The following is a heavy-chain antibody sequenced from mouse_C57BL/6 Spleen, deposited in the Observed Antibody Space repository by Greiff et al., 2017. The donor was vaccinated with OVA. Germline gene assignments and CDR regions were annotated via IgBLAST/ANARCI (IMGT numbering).Heavy chain of an antibody. CDR1: GYTFTDYE. CDR3: TRWGYYIDY. V-gene: IGHV1-15*01. D-gene: IGHD3-1*01. CDR2: IDPETGGT. J-gene: IGHJ2*01. Sequence: VQLQESGAELVRPGASVTLSCKASGYTFTDYEMHWVKQTPVHGLEWIGAIDPETGGTAYNQKFKGKAILTADKSSSTAYMELRSLTSEDSAVYYCTRWGYYIDYWGQGTTLTVSS.